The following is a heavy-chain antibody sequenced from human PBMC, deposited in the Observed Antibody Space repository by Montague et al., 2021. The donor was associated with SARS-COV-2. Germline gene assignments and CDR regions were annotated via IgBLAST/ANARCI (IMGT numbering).Heavy chain of an antibody. D-gene: IGHD2-15*01. V-gene: IGHV4-39*01. J-gene: IGHJ4*02. CDR2: FHHGGSS. CDR3: VRFLGMTLASTSRGYDY. CDR1: GGSIRSSIYH. Sequence: SETLSLTCAVSGGSIRSSIYHWVWIRPSPGKGLEWVVSFHHGGSSNYNPSLKNRVTIVVDTSQNQLSLRLSSVTAADTAVYYCVRFLGMTLASTSRGYDYWGQGTLVTVSS.